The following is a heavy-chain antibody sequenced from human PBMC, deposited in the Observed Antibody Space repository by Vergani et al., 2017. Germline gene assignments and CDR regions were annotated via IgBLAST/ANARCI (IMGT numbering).Heavy chain of an antibody. CDR1: GGTFSSYA. CDR2: IIPIFGTA. D-gene: IGHD4-17*01. CDR3: ARTMSRGVPYGDYLHFDY. Sequence: QVQLVQSGAEVKKPGSSVKVSCKASGGTFSSYAISWVRQAPGQGLEWMGGIIPIFGTAHYAQKFPGRVTITADESTSTAYMELSSLRSEDTAVYYCARTMSRGVPYGDYLHFDYWDQGTLVTVSS. V-gene: IGHV1-69*12. J-gene: IGHJ4*02.